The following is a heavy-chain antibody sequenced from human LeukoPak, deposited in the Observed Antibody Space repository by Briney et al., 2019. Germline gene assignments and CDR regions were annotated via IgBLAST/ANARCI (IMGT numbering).Heavy chain of an antibody. V-gene: IGHV3-21*01. CDR3: ARETVAGNVDY. CDR2: ISSSSSYI. Sequence: GGSLRLSCAASGFTVSSDYMSWVRQAPGKGLEWVSSISSSSSYIYYADSVKGRFTISRDNAKNSLYLQMNSLRAEDTAVYYCARETVAGNVDYWGQGTLVTVSS. D-gene: IGHD6-19*01. J-gene: IGHJ4*02. CDR1: GFTVSSDY.